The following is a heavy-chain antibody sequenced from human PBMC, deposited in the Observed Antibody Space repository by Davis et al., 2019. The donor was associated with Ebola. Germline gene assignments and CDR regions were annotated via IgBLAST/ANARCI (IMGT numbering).Heavy chain of an antibody. Sequence: AASVKVSCKASGYTFTSYGISWVRQAPGQGLEWMGWINPHNGNTNYAQNVQGRVTMTTDTSTSTAYMELGSLRSDETAVYYCARSLYPGYDGGLWWFAPWGQGPLVTVSS. CDR3: ARSLYPGYDGGLWWFAP. V-gene: IGHV1-18*04. CDR1: GYTFTSYG. J-gene: IGHJ5*02. CDR2: INPHNGNT. D-gene: IGHD3-16*01.